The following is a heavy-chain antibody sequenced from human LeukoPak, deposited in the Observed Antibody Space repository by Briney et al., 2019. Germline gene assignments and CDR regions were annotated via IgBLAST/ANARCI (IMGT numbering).Heavy chain of an antibody. CDR1: GFTFSDYY. Sequence: PGGSLRLSCAASGFTFSDYYMSWIRQAPGRGLEWVSYISSTGSSISYADSVKGRFIISRDNAKNSLYLQFNSLRADDTAVYYCARELWLQGGSDYWGQGTLVTVSS. J-gene: IGHJ4*02. CDR2: ISSTGSSI. CDR3: ARELWLQGGSDY. D-gene: IGHD5-18*01. V-gene: IGHV3-11*04.